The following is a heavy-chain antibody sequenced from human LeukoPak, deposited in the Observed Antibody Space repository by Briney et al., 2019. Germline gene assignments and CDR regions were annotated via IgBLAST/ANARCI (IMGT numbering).Heavy chain of an antibody. CDR2: IYYSGST. Sequence: SETLSLTCTVTGGSISSTSYYWGWIRQPPGKGLEWIGNIYYSGSTYYNPSLKSPVTISVDTSKNQFSLKLSSVTAADTAVYYCARHKGDDFWSGYCFDIWGQGTMVTVSS. D-gene: IGHD3-3*01. J-gene: IGHJ3*02. V-gene: IGHV4-39*01. CDR1: GGSISSTSYY. CDR3: ARHKGDDFWSGYCFDI.